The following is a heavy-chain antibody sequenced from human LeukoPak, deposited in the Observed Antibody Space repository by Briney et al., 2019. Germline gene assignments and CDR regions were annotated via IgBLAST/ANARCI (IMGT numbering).Heavy chain of an antibody. J-gene: IGHJ4*02. Sequence: SGGSLRLSCAASGFTFSNAWMSWVRQAPGKGLEWVGRIKSKTDGGTTDYAAPVKGRFTISRDDSKNTLYLQMNSLKTEDTAVYYCTTENGGLPDPTELMEPQWVWFDYWGQGTLVTVSS. V-gene: IGHV3-15*01. CDR2: IKSKTDGGTT. CDR1: GFTFSNAW. D-gene: IGHD1-26*01. CDR3: TTENGGLPDPTELMEPQWVWFDY.